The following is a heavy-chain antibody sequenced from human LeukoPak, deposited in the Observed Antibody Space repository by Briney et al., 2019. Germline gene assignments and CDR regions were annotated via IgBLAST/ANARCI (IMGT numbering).Heavy chain of an antibody. Sequence: SETLSLTCTVSGGSISNYYWSWIRQPPGKGLEWIGYIYYSGNTNYNPSLKSRVTISVDTSKFSLKLSSVTAADTAVYYCARGMFYYGSESYYGIDYWGRGTLVTVSS. D-gene: IGHD3-10*01. CDR2: IYYSGNT. J-gene: IGHJ4*02. CDR1: GGSISNYY. CDR3: ARGMFYYGSESYYGIDY. V-gene: IGHV4-59*01.